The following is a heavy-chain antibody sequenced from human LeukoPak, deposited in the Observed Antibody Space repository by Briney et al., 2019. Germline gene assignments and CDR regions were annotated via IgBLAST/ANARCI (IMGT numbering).Heavy chain of an antibody. CDR1: GFSFSGHW. J-gene: IGHJ4*02. D-gene: IGHD6-19*01. CDR2: ISPTGSTT. CDR3: AIAVAGTAGY. Sequence: GGSLRLSCTASGFSFSGHWMHWARQLPGKGLVWVSRISPTGSTTSYADSVKGRFTISRDNAKNSLYLQMNSLRAEDTAVYYCAIAVAGTAGYWGQGTLVTVSS. V-gene: IGHV3-74*01.